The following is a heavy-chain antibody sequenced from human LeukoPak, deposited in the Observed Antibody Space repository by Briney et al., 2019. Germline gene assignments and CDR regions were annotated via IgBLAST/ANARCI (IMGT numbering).Heavy chain of an antibody. D-gene: IGHD3-9*01. V-gene: IGHV4-61*01. CDR1: GGSVSSGSYY. Sequence: SETLSLTCTVSGGSVSSGSYYWSWIRQPPGKGLEWIGYIYHSGSTNYNPSLKSRVTISVDTSKNQFSLKLSSVTAADTAVYYCARGTRNYDFLTGYQSWFDPWGQGTLVTASS. CDR3: ARGTRNYDFLTGYQSWFDP. CDR2: IYHSGST. J-gene: IGHJ5*02.